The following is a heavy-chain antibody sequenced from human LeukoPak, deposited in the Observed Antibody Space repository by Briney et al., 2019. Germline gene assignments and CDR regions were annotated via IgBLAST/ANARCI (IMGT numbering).Heavy chain of an antibody. V-gene: IGHV1-8*03. Sequence: GASVKVSCKASGYIFTGYYMHWVRQAPAQGLEWMGWMNPNSGNTGYAQKFQGRVTITRNTSISTAYMELSSLRSEDTAVYYCARGQKWGQGTLVTVSS. CDR2: MNPNSGNT. CDR3: ARGQK. J-gene: IGHJ4*02. CDR1: GYIFTGYY.